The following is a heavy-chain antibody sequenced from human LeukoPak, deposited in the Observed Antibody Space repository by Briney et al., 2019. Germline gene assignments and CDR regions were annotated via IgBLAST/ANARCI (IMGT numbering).Heavy chain of an antibody. CDR3: AKNRGAGSHYYYRMNV. V-gene: IGHV3-33*06. D-gene: IGHD1-26*01. CDR1: GFTFSSYG. Sequence: GRSLRLSCAASGFTFSSYGMHWVRQAPGKGLEWVAVIWYDGSNKYYADSVKGRFTISRDNSKNTLYLQLNSLRAEDTAVYYCAKNRGAGSHYYYRMNVWGKGTTVTVSS. CDR2: IWYDGSNK. J-gene: IGHJ6*04.